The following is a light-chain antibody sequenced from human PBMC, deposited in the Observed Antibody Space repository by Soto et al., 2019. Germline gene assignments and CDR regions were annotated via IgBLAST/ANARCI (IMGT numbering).Light chain of an antibody. V-gene: IGKV2-28*01. J-gene: IGKJ1*01. Sequence: DIVMPQSPLSLPVTPGEPASISCRSSQSLLHSNGYNYLDWYLQKPGQSPQLLIYLGSNRASGVPDRFSCSGSGTDFTLKISRVEAEDVGVYYCMQALQTPRTFGQGTKVEIK. CDR1: QSLLHSNGYNY. CDR3: MQALQTPRT. CDR2: LGS.